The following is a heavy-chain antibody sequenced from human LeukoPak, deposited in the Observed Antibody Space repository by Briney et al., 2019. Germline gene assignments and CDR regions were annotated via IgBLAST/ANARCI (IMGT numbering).Heavy chain of an antibody. D-gene: IGHD3-3*01. CDR2: IIPIFGTA. V-gene: IGHV1-69*05. J-gene: IGHJ5*02. CDR3: ARASQEYYDFWSGTRNWFDP. Sequence: GASVKVSCKASGGTFSSYAISWVRQAPGQGLERMGGIIPIFGTANYAQKFQGRVTITTDESTSTAYMELSSLRSEDTAVYYCARASQEYYDFWSGTRNWFDPWGQGTLVTVSS. CDR1: GGTFSSYA.